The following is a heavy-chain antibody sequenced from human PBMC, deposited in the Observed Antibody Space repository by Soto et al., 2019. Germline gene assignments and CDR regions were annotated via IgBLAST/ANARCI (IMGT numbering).Heavy chain of an antibody. D-gene: IGHD5-12*01. CDR2: IYSGGST. CDR1: GFTVSSNY. Sequence: GGSLRLSCAASGFTVSSNYMSWVRQAPGKGLEWVSVIYSGGSTYYPDSVKGRFTISRNNSKKTLYLQMNSLSAEDTAVYYCARVTRDGYNKYIDYWGQGTLVTVSS. V-gene: IGHV3-53*01. CDR3: ARVTRDGYNKYIDY. J-gene: IGHJ4*02.